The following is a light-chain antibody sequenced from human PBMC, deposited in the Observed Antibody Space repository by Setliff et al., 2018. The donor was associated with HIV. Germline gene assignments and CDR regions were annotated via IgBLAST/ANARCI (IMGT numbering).Light chain of an antibody. J-gene: IGLJ1*01. V-gene: IGLV2-11*01. CDR1: SSDVGGYQQ. CDR2: DVS. Sequence: ALTQPRSVSGSPGQSVTISCTGTSSDVGGYQQVSWYQQHPGKAPKVMIYDVSRRPSGVPDRFSGSKSGNTASLTISGLQAEDEADYYCCSYAGSYRYVFGTGTKVTV. CDR3: CSYAGSYRYV.